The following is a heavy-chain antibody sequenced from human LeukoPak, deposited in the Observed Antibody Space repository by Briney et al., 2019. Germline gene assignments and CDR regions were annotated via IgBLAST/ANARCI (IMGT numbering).Heavy chain of an antibody. D-gene: IGHD2-15*01. CDR3: ARVPGYVGYFYGMDV. V-gene: IGHV3-74*01. CDR2: INHNGVSR. J-gene: IGHJ6*02. Sequence: GGSLTLSCAASGFTFGSDWMHWVRQAPGGGLVWVSRINHNGVSRAYADFVKGRFTMSRDDARGTVYLQMDSLSADDTAVYYCARVPGYVGYFYGMDVWGQGTTVTVSS. CDR1: GFTFGSDW.